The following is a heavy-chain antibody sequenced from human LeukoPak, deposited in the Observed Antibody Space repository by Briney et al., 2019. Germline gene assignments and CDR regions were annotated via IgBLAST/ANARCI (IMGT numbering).Heavy chain of an antibody. CDR2: IYYSGST. J-gene: IGHJ5*02. V-gene: IGHV4-59*01. Sequence: PSETLSLTCTVSGGSISSYYWSLIRQPPGKGLEWIGYIYYSGSTNYNPSLKSRVTISVDTSKNQFSLKLSSVTAADTAVYYCAREIAAAGAFDPWGQGTLVTVSS. D-gene: IGHD6-13*01. CDR3: AREIAAAGAFDP. CDR1: GGSISSYY.